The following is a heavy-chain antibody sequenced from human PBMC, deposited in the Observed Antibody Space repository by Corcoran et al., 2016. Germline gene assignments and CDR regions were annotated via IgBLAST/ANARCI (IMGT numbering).Heavy chain of an antibody. V-gene: IGHV3-30*18. CDR1: GFPFSSYD. D-gene: IGHD6-6*01. CDR3: ANGLAARYYYYGMDV. CDR2: ISYDGSNK. Sequence: QVQLVESGGGGVQPGSSLRLSCEASGFPFSSYDMQWVRPAPGKGLQWVAVISYDGSNKYYADSVKGRFTISRDNSKNTLYLQMNSLRAEYTAVYSCANGLAARYYYYGMDVWGQGTTVTVSS. J-gene: IGHJ6*02.